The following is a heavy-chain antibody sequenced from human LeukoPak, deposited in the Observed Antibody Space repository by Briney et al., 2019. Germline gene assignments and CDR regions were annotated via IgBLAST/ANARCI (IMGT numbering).Heavy chain of an antibody. J-gene: IGHJ5*02. CDR3: ARSTGGDSGYNWFDP. CDR1: GDSMSNSPYY. Sequence: SETLSLNCTVSGDSMSNSPYYWAWLRQPPGKGLEWIGSVFYGGNTYYNPSLRSRVTMSIDTSKNYFSLRLNSVTASDTSIYYCARSTGGDSGYNWFDPWGQGTLVIVSS. V-gene: IGHV4-39*02. CDR2: VFYGGNT. D-gene: IGHD2-21*01.